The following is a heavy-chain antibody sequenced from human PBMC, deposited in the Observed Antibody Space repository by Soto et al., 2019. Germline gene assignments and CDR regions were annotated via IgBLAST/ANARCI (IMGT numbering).Heavy chain of an antibody. CDR3: ARAVAGQFYYYYYGMEV. Sequence: SETLSLTCTVSGGSISSYYWSWIRQPPGKGLEWIGYIYYSGSTNYNPSLKSRVTISVDTSKNQFSLKLSSVTAADTAVYYCARAVAGQFYYYYYGMEVWGQGTTVTV. D-gene: IGHD6-19*01. CDR2: IYYSGST. CDR1: GGSISSYY. J-gene: IGHJ6*02. V-gene: IGHV4-59*01.